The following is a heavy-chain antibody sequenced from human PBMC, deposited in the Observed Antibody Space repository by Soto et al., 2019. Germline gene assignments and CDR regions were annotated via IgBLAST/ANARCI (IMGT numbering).Heavy chain of an antibody. V-gene: IGHV3-30*18. D-gene: IGHD2-2*01. CDR3: AKVGPAAREGPYYYYYYGMDV. CDR2: ISYDGSNK. J-gene: IGHJ6*02. CDR1: GFTFSSYG. Sequence: GGSLRLSCAASGFTFSSYGMHWVRQAPGKGLEWVAVISYDGSNKYYADSVKGRFTISRDNSKNTLYLQMNSLRAEDTAVYYCAKVGPAAREGPYYYYYYGMDVWGQGTTVTVSS.